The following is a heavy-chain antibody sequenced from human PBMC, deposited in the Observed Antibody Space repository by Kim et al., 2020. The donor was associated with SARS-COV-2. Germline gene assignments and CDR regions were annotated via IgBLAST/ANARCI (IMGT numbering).Heavy chain of an antibody. CDR2: INPNTGGT. V-gene: IGHV1-2*02. J-gene: IGHJ4*02. CDR3: ARGRMSSGWYGSYYFDY. D-gene: IGHD6-19*01. CDR1: GYTFTDYY. Sequence: ASVKVSCKASGYTFTDYYLYWVRQAPGHGLEWMGWINPNTGGTNYAQKFQVRVIMTRDMSISTAYVELSRLTSDDTAGYYCARGRMSSGWYGSYYFDYWGQGTLVSVSS.